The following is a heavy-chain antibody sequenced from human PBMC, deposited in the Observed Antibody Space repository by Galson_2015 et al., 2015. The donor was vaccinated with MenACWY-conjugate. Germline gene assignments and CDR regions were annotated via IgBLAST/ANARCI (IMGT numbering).Heavy chain of an antibody. V-gene: IGHV1-69*01. Sequence: SCKASGDSFNTCSFNWIRQAPGQGPEWLGGIIPVFHTTDYAQRFQGRLTITADESTSTVYMELGSLRSDDTAIYYCARPGGDYGQRTFCDGWGQGTLVTVAS. J-gene: IGHJ4*02. CDR3: ARPGGDYGQRTFCDG. CDR1: GDSFNTCS. D-gene: IGHD4-17*01. CDR2: IIPVFHTT.